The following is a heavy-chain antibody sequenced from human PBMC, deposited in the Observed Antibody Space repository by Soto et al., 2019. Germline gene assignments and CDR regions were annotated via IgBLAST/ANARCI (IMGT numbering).Heavy chain of an antibody. CDR2: ISYDGSNK. D-gene: IGHD3-10*01. V-gene: IGHV3-30-3*01. Sequence: QTGGSLRLSCAASGFTFSSYAMRWVRQAPGKGLEWVAVISYDGSNKYYADSVKGRFTISRDNSKNTPYLQMNSLRAEDTAVYYCAGSPGLGGQGTLVTVSS. CDR3: AGSPGL. J-gene: IGHJ4*02. CDR1: GFTFSSYA.